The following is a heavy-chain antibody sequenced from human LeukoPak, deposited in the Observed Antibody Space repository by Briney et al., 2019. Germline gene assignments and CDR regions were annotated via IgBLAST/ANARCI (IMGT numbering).Heavy chain of an antibody. V-gene: IGHV1-2*02. CDR1: GYTFTGYY. D-gene: IGHD6-6*01. CDR3: ARGDSSSNGQYNWFDP. CDR2: INPNSGGT. Sequence: ASVKVSCKASGYTFTGYYMHWVRQAPGQGLEWMGWINPNSGGTNYAQKFQGRVTMTRDTSISTAYMELSSLRPEDTAVYYCARGDSSSNGQYNWFDPWGQGTLVTVSS. J-gene: IGHJ5*02.